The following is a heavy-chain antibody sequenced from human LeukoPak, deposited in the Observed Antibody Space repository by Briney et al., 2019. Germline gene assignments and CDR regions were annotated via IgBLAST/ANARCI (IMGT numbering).Heavy chain of an antibody. CDR3: ARVTYSSSWYGGPGDDY. CDR2: INPNSGGT. V-gene: IGHV1-2*02. D-gene: IGHD6-13*01. Sequence: ASVKVSCKASGYTFTGYYMHWVRQAPGQGLEWMGWINPNSGGTNYAQKFQGRVTMTRDTSISTAYMELSRLRSDDTAVYYCARVTYSSSWYGGPGDDYWGQGTLVTVSS. J-gene: IGHJ4*02. CDR1: GYTFTGYY.